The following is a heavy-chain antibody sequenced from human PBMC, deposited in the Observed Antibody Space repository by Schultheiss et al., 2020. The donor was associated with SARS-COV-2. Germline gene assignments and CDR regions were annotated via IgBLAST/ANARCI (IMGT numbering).Heavy chain of an antibody. V-gene: IGHV3-48*03. J-gene: IGHJ6*02. CDR2: ISSSGSTI. CDR3: ARTGRGGSGSYFYYYYGMDV. Sequence: GGSLRLSCAASGFTFSSYAMSWVRQAPGKGLEWVSYISSSGSTIYYADSVKGRFTISRDNAKNSLYLQMNSLRAEDTAVYYCARTGRGGSGSYFYYYYGMDVWGQGTTVTVSS. CDR1: GFTFSSYA. D-gene: IGHD3-10*01.